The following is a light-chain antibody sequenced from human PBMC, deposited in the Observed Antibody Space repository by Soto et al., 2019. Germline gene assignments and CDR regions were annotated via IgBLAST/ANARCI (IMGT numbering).Light chain of an antibody. Sequence: QSVLIQPPSASGTPGQRVTISCSGRKSNIGSNTVSWYHQVPGTAPKVVIYSSDQRPSGVPDRLSASKSGTSASLAISVLQAADEGDLYCVAWDDRLNGWVFGGGTKLTVL. CDR3: VAWDDRLNGWV. CDR1: KSNIGSNT. CDR2: SSD. J-gene: IGLJ3*02. V-gene: IGLV1-44*01.